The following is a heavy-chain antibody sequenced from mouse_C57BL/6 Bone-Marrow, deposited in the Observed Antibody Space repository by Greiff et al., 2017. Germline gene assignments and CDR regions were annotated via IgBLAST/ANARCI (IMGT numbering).Heavy chain of an antibody. V-gene: IGHV1-4*01. Sequence: LVESGAELARPGASVKMSCKASGYTFTSYTMHWVKQRPGQGLEWIGYINPSSGYTKYNQKFKDKATLTADKSSSTAYMQLSSLTSEDSAVYYCARSANWENWYFDVWGTGTTVTVSS. CDR1: GYTFTSYT. D-gene: IGHD4-1*01. J-gene: IGHJ1*03. CDR3: ARSANWENWYFDV. CDR2: INPSSGYT.